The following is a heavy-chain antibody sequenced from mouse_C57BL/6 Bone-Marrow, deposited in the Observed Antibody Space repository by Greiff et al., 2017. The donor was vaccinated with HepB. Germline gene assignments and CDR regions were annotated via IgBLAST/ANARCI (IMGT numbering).Heavy chain of an antibody. J-gene: IGHJ4*01. V-gene: IGHV14-4*01. CDR2: IDPENGDT. CDR1: GFNIKDDY. D-gene: IGHD1-1*01. Sequence: VQLQQSGAELVRPGASVKLSCTASGFNIKDDYMHWVKQRPEQGLEWIGWIDPENGDTEYASKFQGKATITADTSSNTAYLQLSSLTSEDTAVYYCTTRGYYGSSPIDYWGQGTSVTVSS. CDR3: TTRGYYGSSPIDY.